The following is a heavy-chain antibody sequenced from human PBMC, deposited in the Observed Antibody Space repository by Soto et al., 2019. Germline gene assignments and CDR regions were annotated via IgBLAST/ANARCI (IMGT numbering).Heavy chain of an antibody. CDR3: VSSILLIY. D-gene: IGHD3-10*01. CDR1: EYTLTNYA. V-gene: IGHV1-3*05. Sequence: QVQLVQSGAEEKKPGASVKDSCKASEYTLTNYALHLVRQAPGQRLEWMGWINAGNVNTQYSRKFQGRVTITSDTSASTAYMELSSLRSEDTAVYNCVSSILLIYWAQGSLVTV. J-gene: IGHJ4*02. CDR2: INAGNVNT.